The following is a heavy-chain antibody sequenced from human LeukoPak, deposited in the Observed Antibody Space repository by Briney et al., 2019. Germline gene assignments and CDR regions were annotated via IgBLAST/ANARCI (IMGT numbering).Heavy chain of an antibody. CDR2: IYHSGTT. D-gene: IGHD2-21*02. J-gene: IGHJ5*02. V-gene: IGHV4-38-2*02. Sequence: SETLSLTCGVSGYSISSGYWAWIRQPPGKGLEWIGSIYHSGTTYSNPSLQSRVTLSVDTSRNQFSLKLSAVTAADTAVYYCARDPAMTFNWFDPWGQGTLVIVSS. CDR1: GYSISSGY. CDR3: ARDPAMTFNWFDP.